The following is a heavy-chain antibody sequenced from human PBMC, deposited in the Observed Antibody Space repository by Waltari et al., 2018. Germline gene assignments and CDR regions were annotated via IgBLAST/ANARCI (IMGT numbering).Heavy chain of an antibody. CDR3: ARAGGCDY. V-gene: IGHV3-48*02. CDR1: GFTFSNYY. D-gene: IGHD3-10*01. Sequence: EVQLVESGGDLVQPGGSLRLSCAAAGFTFSNYYMNWVRRAPGKGLEWLAKISGGSGRVSYADSVKGRFTISRDNAKNSLYLQMESLRDEDTAVYYCARAGGCDYWGQGTLVTVSS. J-gene: IGHJ4*02. CDR2: ISGGSGRV.